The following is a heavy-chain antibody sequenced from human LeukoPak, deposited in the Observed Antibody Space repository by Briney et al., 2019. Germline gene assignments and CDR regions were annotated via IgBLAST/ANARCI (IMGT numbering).Heavy chain of an antibody. V-gene: IGHV4-38-2*01. CDR3: AREGNPGGNNYGHCPDY. CDR2: IYNSGST. D-gene: IGHD5-18*01. J-gene: IGHJ4*02. CDR1: GYSISSGYY. Sequence: SETLSLTCAVSGYSISSGYYWGWIRQSAGKGLEWIGRIYNSGSTSYNPSLESRVTISIDTSKNQFSLELSSVTAADTAVYYCAREGNPGGNNYGHCPDYWGQGTLVTVSS.